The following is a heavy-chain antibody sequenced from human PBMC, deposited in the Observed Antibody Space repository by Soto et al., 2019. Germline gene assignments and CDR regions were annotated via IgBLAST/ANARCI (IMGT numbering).Heavy chain of an antibody. J-gene: IGHJ4*02. D-gene: IGHD2-15*01. Sequence: VGSLRLSCAASGFTFSSYAMSWVRQAPGKGLEWVSAISGSGGSTYYADYVKGRFTISRDNSKNTLYLQMNSLRAEDTAVYYYAKTYSVVVVAAMSSDFDYWGEVTLVTVSS. CDR1: GFTFSSYA. CDR3: AKTYSVVVVAAMSSDFDY. V-gene: IGHV3-23*01. CDR2: ISGSGGST.